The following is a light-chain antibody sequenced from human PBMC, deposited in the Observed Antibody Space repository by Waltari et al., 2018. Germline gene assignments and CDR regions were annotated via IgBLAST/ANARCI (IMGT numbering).Light chain of an antibody. CDR1: QSVGGN. V-gene: IGKV3-11*01. CDR2: DAS. Sequence: EIVLTQSPATLSLSPGQRGTLSCRASQSVGGNLAWYQQKPGQAPRLLIYDASNRATGIPARFSGSGSGTDFTLTISSLEPEDFAVYYCQQRRTWPSTTFGQGTRLEI. CDR3: QQRRTWPSTT. J-gene: IGKJ5*01.